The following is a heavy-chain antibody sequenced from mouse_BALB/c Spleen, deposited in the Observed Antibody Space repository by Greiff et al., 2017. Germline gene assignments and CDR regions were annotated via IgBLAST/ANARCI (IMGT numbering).Heavy chain of an antibody. CDR2: ISSGGGST. V-gene: IGHV5-12-1*01. CDR3: ARHNNYGNYSWFAY. J-gene: IGHJ3*01. D-gene: IGHD2-1*01. CDR1: GFAFSSYD. Sequence: EVQGVESGGGLVKPGGSLKLSCAASGFAFSSYDMSWVRQTPEKRLEWVAYISSGGGSTYYPDTVKGRFTISRDNAKNTLYLQMSSLKSEDTAMYYCARHNNYGNYSWFAYWGQGTLVTVSA.